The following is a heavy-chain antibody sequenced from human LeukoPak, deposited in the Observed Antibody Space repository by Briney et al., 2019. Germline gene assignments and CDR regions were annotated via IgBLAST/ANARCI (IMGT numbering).Heavy chain of an antibody. D-gene: IGHD6-6*01. J-gene: IGHJ3*02. CDR2: INHSGST. V-gene: IGHV4-34*01. Sequence: SETLSLTCAVYGGSFSGYYWSWIRQPPGKGLEWIGEINHSGSTNYNPSLKSRVTISVDMSKNQFSLKVSSVTAADTAVYYCARESTIAARPRDAFDMWGQGTMVTVSS. CDR1: GGSFSGYY. CDR3: ARESTIAARPRDAFDM.